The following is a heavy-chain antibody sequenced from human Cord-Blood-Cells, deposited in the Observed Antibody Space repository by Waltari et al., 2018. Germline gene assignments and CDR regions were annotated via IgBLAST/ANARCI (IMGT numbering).Heavy chain of an antibody. J-gene: IGHJ4*02. CDR2: INHGGST. V-gene: IGHV4-34*01. Sequence: QVQLQQWGAGLLKPSETLSLTCAVYGGSFSGYYWSWIRQPPGKGLEWIGEINHGGSTNYNPSLKSRVTISVDTSKNQFSLKLSSVTAADTAVYYCASLNYDILTGYYFDYWGQGTLVTVSS. D-gene: IGHD3-9*01. CDR3: ASLNYDILTGYYFDY. CDR1: GGSFSGYY.